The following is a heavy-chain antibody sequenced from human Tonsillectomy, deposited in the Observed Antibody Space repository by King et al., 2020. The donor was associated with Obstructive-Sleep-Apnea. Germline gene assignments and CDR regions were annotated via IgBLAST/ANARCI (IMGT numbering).Heavy chain of an antibody. J-gene: IGHJ3*02. V-gene: IGHV3-15*01. CDR3: TTPSSSQVRRAFDI. D-gene: IGHD6-13*01. Sequence: VQLVESGGGLVKPGGSLRLSCAASGFTFSNAWMSWVRQAPGKGLEWVGRIKSKTDGGTTDYTAPVKGRFTISRDDSTNTLYLQMNSRKTEDTAVYYCTTPSSSQVRRAFDIWGQGTMVTVSS. CDR1: GFTFSNAW. CDR2: IKSKTDGGTT.